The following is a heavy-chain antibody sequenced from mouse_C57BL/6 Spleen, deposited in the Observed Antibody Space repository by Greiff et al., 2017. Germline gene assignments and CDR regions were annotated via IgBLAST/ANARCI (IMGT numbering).Heavy chain of an antibody. V-gene: IGHV1-69*01. Sequence: QVQLQQPGAELVMPGASVKLSCKASGYTFTSYWMHWVKQRPGQGLEWIGEIDPSDSYTNYNQKFKGKSTLTVDKSSSTAYMQLSSLTSEDSAVXYCARGGGRGFDYWGQGTTLTVSS. D-gene: IGHD3-3*01. CDR3: ARGGGRGFDY. CDR2: IDPSDSYT. CDR1: GYTFTSYW. J-gene: IGHJ2*01.